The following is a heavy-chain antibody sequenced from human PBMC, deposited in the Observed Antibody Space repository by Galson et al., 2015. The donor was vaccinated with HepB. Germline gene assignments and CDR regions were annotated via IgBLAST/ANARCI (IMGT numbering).Heavy chain of an antibody. Sequence: SVKVSCKASGGTFSSYAISWVRKAPGQGLEWMGGIIPIFGTANYAQKFQGRVTITADESTSTAYMELSSLRSEDTAVYYCAHRYCSGGSCSIRNYYYYYGMDVWGQGTTVTVSS. CDR3: AHRYCSGGSCSIRNYYYYYGMDV. V-gene: IGHV1-69*13. J-gene: IGHJ6*02. CDR1: GGTFSSYA. CDR2: IIPIFGTA. D-gene: IGHD2-15*01.